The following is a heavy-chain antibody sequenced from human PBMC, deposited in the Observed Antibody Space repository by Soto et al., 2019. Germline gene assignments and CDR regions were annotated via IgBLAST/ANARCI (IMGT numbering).Heavy chain of an antibody. CDR2: ISYDGSNK. V-gene: IGHV3-30-3*01. J-gene: IGHJ6*02. CDR1: GFTFSSYA. Sequence: GGSLRLSCAASGFTFSSYAMHWVRQAPGKGLEWVAVISYDGSNKYYADSVKGRFTISRDNSKNTLYLQMNSLRAGDTAVYYCARDLGYDVSWSYGSGMDGWGEGTTVTVAS. D-gene: IGHD3-10*01. CDR3: ARDLGYDVSWSYGSGMDG.